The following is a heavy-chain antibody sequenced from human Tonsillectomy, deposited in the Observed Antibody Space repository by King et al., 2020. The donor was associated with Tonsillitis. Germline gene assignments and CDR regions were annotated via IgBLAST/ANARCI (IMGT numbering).Heavy chain of an antibody. CDR1: GGSISSSSYY. CDR3: ARHGYCSSTSCYRRGYFDY. D-gene: IGHD2-2*02. Sequence: LQLQESGPGLVKPSETLSLTCTVSGGSISSSSYYWGWIRQPPGKGLEWIGSIYYSGSTYYNPSLKSRVTISVDTSKNQFSLKLSSVTAADTALYYCARHGYCSSTSCYRRGYFDYWGQGTLVTVSS. V-gene: IGHV4-39*01. J-gene: IGHJ4*02. CDR2: IYYSGST.